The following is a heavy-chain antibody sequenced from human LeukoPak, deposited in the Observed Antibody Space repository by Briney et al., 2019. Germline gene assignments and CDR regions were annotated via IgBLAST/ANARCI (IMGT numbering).Heavy chain of an antibody. D-gene: IGHD2-21*01. V-gene: IGHV4-59*01. CDR1: GRSISRYY. Sequence: SETLSLTCTVSGRSISRYYWSWIRQPAGKGLEWIGYIYYSGSTNYNPSLKSRVTISVDTSKNQFSLRLTSVTAPDTAVYYCARNMVVNSLDNWGQGTLVTVSS. CDR2: IYYSGST. J-gene: IGHJ4*02. CDR3: ARNMVVNSLDN.